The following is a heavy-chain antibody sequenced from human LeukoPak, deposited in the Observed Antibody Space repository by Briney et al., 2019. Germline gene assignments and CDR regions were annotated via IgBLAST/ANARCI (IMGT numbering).Heavy chain of an antibody. V-gene: IGHV3-48*03. J-gene: IGHJ4*02. Sequence: GGSLRLSCAASGFTFSNYEMNWVRQAPGKGLEWVSSISGSAGTLYYADSVKGRFTTSRDNAKKSLYLQMNSLRAEDTAVYYCAREGNWNNFDYWGQGTLVTVSS. D-gene: IGHD1-1*01. CDR3: AREGNWNNFDY. CDR2: ISGSAGTL. CDR1: GFTFSNYE.